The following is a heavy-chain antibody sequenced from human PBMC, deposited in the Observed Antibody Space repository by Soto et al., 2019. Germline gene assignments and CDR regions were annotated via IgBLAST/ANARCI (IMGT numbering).Heavy chain of an antibody. D-gene: IGHD3-10*01. CDR3: ARGTMLRGPGYYYAMDV. Sequence: SETLSLTCTVSGDSISRNGFFWTWIRQHPGKGLEWIGYIYNSGSSYYNPSLKSRVIISVDTSKNHFSLNLTAVTAADTAVYYCARGTMLRGPGYYYAMDVWGQGTTVTVSS. CDR1: GDSISRNGFF. J-gene: IGHJ6*02. CDR2: IYNSGSS. V-gene: IGHV4-31*03.